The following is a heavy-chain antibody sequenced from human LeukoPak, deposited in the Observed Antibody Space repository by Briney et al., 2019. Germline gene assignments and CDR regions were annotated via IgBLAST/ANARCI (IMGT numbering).Heavy chain of an antibody. Sequence: GGPLRLSCAASGFTFSYFWMHWSRQTPGKGLVWVSCINTDGSYSTYADSVKGRFTISRDNVRNTLYLQMNSLRAEDSAVYYCARDFDGPRASDYWGQGISVTVSS. J-gene: IGHJ4*02. CDR2: INTDGSYS. CDR1: GFTFSYFW. CDR3: ARDFDGPRASDY. V-gene: IGHV3-74*01. D-gene: IGHD4-17*01.